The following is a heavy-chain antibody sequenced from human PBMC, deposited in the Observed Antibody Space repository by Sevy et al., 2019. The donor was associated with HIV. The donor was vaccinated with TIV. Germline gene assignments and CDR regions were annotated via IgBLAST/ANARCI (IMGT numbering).Heavy chain of an antibody. D-gene: IGHD2-21*01. CDR1: GFTFSGYS. CDR2: ISYDGSNK. J-gene: IGHJ6*02. Sequence: GGSLRLSCAASGFTFSGYSMHWVRQAPGKGLEWVAVISYDGSNKYYVDSVKGRFTISRDNSKNTLYLQMNSLRDEDTAVYYCAGGGGGDYYFDYGMDVWGQGTTVTVSS. V-gene: IGHV3-30-3*01. CDR3: AGGGGGDYYFDYGMDV.